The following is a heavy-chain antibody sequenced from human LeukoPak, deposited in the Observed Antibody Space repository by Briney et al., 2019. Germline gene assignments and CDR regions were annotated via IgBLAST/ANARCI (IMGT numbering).Heavy chain of an antibody. J-gene: IGHJ4*02. Sequence: SETLSLTCAVYGGSSSGYYWSWIRQPPGKGLEWIGEINHSGSTNYNPSLKSRVTISVDTSKNQFSLKLSSVTAADTAVYYCARAPFDYWGQGTLVTVSS. CDR3: ARAPFDY. V-gene: IGHV4-34*01. CDR1: GGSSSGYY. CDR2: INHSGST.